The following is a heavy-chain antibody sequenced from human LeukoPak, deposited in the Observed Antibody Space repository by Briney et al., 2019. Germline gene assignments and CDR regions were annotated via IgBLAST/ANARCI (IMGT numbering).Heavy chain of an antibody. CDR1: GGTFSSYA. D-gene: IGHD1-7*01. J-gene: IGHJ5*02. CDR3: ARDRGTITGTTGFDP. V-gene: IGHV1-69*05. CDR2: IIPIFGTA. Sequence: ASVKVSCKASGGTFSSYAISWVRQAPGQGLEWMGGIIPIFGTANYAQKFQGRVTITTDESTCTAYMELSSLRSEDTAVYYCARDRGTITGTTGFDPWGQGTLVTVSS.